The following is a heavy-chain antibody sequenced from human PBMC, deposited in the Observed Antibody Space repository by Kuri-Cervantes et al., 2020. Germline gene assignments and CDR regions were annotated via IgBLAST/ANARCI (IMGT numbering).Heavy chain of an antibody. V-gene: IGHV3-53*01. J-gene: IGHJ4*02. Sequence: ETLSLTCAVYGGSFSGYYWSWVRQAPGKGLEWVSAIYSGGSTYYADSVKGRFTISRDNSKNTLYLQMNSLRAEDTAVYYCARVIAVAGPHLDYWGQGTLVTVSS. CDR3: ARVIAVAGPHLDY. CDR1: GGSFSGYY. CDR2: IYSGGST. D-gene: IGHD6-19*01.